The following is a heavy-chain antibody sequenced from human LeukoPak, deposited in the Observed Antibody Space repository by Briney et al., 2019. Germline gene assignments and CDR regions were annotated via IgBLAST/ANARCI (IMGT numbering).Heavy chain of an antibody. CDR3: ARGTRQIHSDPTGDFEY. V-gene: IGHV1-18*01. J-gene: IGHJ4*02. CDR2: MSTSNGNT. Sequence: ASVKVSCKASGYTFTTYGISWVRQAPGQGLEWMGWMSTSNGNTNYAQNLQGRVTMTTDTSTSIAYMELRSLRSDDTAVYYCARGTRQIHSDPTGDFEYWGQGTLVTVSS. D-gene: IGHD7-27*01. CDR1: GYTFTTYG.